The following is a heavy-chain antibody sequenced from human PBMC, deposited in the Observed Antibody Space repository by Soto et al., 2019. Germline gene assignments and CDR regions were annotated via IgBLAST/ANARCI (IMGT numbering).Heavy chain of an antibody. CDR1: GGSFSGYY. V-gene: IGHV4-34*01. Sequence: SLTCAVYGGSFSGYYWSWIRQPPGKGLEWIGEINHSGSTNYNPSLKSRVTISVDTSKNQFSPKLSSVTAADTAVYYCARGGGYSGYDLGWFDPWGQGTLVTVSS. CDR2: INHSGST. D-gene: IGHD5-12*01. CDR3: ARGGGYSGYDLGWFDP. J-gene: IGHJ5*02.